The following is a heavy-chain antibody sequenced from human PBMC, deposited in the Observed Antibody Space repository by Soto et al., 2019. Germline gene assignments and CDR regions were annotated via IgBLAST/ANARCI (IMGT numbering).Heavy chain of an antibody. CDR3: AKERITMVRGVMDV. CDR2: ISYDGSNK. Sequence: QVQLVESGGGEVQPGRSLRLSCAASGFTFSSYGMHWVRQAPGKGLEWVAVISYDGSNKYYADSVKGRFTISRDNSKNTLYLQMNSLRAEDTAVYYCAKERITMVRGVMDVWGQGTTVTVSS. V-gene: IGHV3-30*18. CDR1: GFTFSSYG. D-gene: IGHD3-10*01. J-gene: IGHJ6*02.